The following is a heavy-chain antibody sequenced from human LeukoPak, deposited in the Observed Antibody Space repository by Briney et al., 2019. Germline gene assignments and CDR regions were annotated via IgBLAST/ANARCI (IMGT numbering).Heavy chain of an antibody. CDR3: AKDPELTGDPRFDY. CDR2: ISGSGGST. V-gene: IGHV3-23*01. J-gene: IGHJ4*02. CDR1: VFTISSYD. D-gene: IGHD7-27*01. Sequence: GGTLRLSCAASVFTISSYDMSWVRQAPGKGLEWVSAISGSGGSTYYADSVKGRFTISRDNSKNTLYLQMNSLRAEDAAVYYCAKDPELTGDPRFDYWGQGTLVTVSS.